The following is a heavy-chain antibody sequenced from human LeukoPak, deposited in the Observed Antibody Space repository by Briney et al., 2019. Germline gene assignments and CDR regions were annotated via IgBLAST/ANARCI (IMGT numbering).Heavy chain of an antibody. CDR2: ISGNSGSI. Sequence: PGGSLRLSCAASGFTFDDYAMHWVRHAPGKGLEWVSGISGNSGSITYADSVKGRFTISRDNAKNSLYLQMNSLRAEDTALYYCAKAAQYYYDSSGYYSALFDYWGQGTLVTVSS. J-gene: IGHJ4*02. CDR1: GFTFDDYA. D-gene: IGHD3-22*01. V-gene: IGHV3-9*01. CDR3: AKAAQYYYDSSGYYSALFDY.